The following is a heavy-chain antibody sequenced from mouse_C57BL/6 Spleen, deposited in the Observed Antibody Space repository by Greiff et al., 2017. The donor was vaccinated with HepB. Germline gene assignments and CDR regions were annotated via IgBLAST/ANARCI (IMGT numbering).Heavy chain of an antibody. V-gene: IGHV3-6*01. D-gene: IGHD6-5*01. CDR3: AREGPKSFYAMDY. J-gene: IGHJ4*01. CDR1: GYSITSGYY. Sequence: EVQLQESGPGLVKPSPSLSLTCSVTGYSITSGYYWNWIRQFPGNKLEWMGYISYDGSNNYNPSLKNRISITRDTSKNQFYLKLNSVTTEDTATYYCAREGPKSFYAMDYWGQGTSVTVAS. CDR2: ISYDGSN.